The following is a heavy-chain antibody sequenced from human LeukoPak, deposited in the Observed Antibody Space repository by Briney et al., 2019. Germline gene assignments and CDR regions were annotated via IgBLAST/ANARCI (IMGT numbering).Heavy chain of an antibody. CDR3: ATSLPDNNTLSN. Sequence: ASVKVSCKASGNSFSTYDFNWVRQAAGQGLEWMGWMNPNSGDTGYAQNLQGRLTLTRDTSVSTAFMELSSLTSEDAALYYCATSLPDNNTLSNWGQGALITVSS. D-gene: IGHD1-1*01. J-gene: IGHJ4*02. CDR1: GNSFSTYD. CDR2: MNPNSGDT. V-gene: IGHV1-8*01.